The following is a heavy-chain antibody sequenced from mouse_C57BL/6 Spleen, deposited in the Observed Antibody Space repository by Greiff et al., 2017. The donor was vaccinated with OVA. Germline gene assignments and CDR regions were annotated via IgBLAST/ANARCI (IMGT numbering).Heavy chain of an antibody. D-gene: IGHD2-3*01. CDR3: ARESDGYFFDY. Sequence: QVQLQQSGAELVRPGASVKLSCKASGYTFTDYYINWVKQRPGQGLEWIARFYPGSGNTYYNEKFKGKATLTAEKSSSTAYMQLSSLTSEDSAVYFCARESDGYFFDYWGQGTTLTVSS. J-gene: IGHJ2*01. CDR2: FYPGSGNT. V-gene: IGHV1-76*01. CDR1: GYTFTDYY.